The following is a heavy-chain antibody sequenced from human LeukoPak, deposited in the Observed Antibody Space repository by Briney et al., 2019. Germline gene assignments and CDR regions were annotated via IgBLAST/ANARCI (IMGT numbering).Heavy chain of an antibody. CDR2: VNADESRA. CDR1: GFTFSRHW. J-gene: IGHJ4*02. CDR3: AKAGYTSSWPLDY. V-gene: IGHV3-74*01. D-gene: IGHD6-13*01. Sequence: GGSLRLSCAASGFTFSRHWMYWVRQAPGKGLVWVSRVNADESRAIIADSVKGRFTISRDNSKNTLFLEMDSLRVEDTAVYYCAKAGYTSSWPLDYWGQGTQVTVSS.